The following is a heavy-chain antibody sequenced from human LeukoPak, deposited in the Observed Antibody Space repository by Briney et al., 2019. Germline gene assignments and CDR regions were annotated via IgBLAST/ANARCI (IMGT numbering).Heavy chain of an antibody. CDR1: GGSISSSSYY. CDR3: ARDGTYYYAFDI. V-gene: IGHV4-39*07. D-gene: IGHD3-10*01. J-gene: IGHJ3*02. CDR2: IYYSGST. Sequence: SETLSLTCTVSGGSISSSSYYWGWIRQPPGKGLEWIGNIYYSGSTYYNPSLKSRVTISLDTSKNQFSLKLSSVTAADTAVYYCARDGTYYYAFDIWGQGTMVTVSS.